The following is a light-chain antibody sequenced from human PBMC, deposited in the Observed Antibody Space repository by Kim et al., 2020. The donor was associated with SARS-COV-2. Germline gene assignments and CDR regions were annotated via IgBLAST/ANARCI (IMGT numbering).Light chain of an antibody. Sequence: DIVMTQSPLSLPVTPGEPASISCRSSQSLLHSNGYNYLDWYLQKPGQSPQLLIYLGSNRASGVPDRFSGSGSGTDFTLKISRVEAEDVGVYYCMQPLQTLFGGGTKVDIK. V-gene: IGKV2-28*01. CDR3: MQPLQTL. J-gene: IGKJ4*01. CDR2: LGS. CDR1: QSLLHSNGYNY.